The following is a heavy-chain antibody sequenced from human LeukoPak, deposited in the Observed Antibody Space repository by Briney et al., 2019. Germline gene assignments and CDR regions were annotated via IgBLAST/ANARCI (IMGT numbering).Heavy chain of an antibody. CDR2: ITTYNGNT. CDR1: VYTFTNYP. V-gene: IGHV1-18*01. Sequence: ASVKVSCTASVYTFTNYPISWVRQAPGQGVEWMGWITTYNGNTKYAHKLQGRVTMTTDTPTSTAYMDLRGLRSDDTAVYYCARGYDYGDYVGDFDYWGQGTLVTVSS. D-gene: IGHD4-17*01. J-gene: IGHJ4*02. CDR3: ARGYDYGDYVGDFDY.